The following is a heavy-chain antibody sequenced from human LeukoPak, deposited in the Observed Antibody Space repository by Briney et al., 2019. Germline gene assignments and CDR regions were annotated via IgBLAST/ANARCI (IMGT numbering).Heavy chain of an antibody. Sequence: GESLKISCKGSGYSFTSYWIGWVRQMPGKGLEWMGNIYPGDSDTRYSPSFQGQVTISADKSISTAYLQWSSLKASDTAMYYCARGRIIVGATTPYLDYWGQGTLVTVSS. J-gene: IGHJ4*02. CDR1: GYSFTSYW. CDR2: IYPGDSDT. V-gene: IGHV5-51*01. CDR3: ARGRIIVGATTPYLDY. D-gene: IGHD1-26*01.